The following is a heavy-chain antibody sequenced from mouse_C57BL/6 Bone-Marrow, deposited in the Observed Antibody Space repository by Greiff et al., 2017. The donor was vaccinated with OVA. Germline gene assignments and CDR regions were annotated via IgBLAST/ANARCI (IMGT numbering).Heavy chain of an antibody. V-gene: IGHV5-4*01. CDR3: ASGDYEGIDAMDY. J-gene: IGHJ4*01. CDR2: ISDGGSYT. D-gene: IGHD2-4*01. Sequence: EVQRVESGGGLVKPGGSLKLSCAASGFTFSSYAMSWVRQTPEKRLEWVATISDGGSYTYYPDNVKGRFTISRDNAKNNLYLQMSHLKSEDTAMYYCASGDYEGIDAMDYWGQGTSVTVSS. CDR1: GFTFSSYA.